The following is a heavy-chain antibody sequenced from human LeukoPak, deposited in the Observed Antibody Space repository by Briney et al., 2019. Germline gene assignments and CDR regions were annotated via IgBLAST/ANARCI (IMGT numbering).Heavy chain of an antibody. CDR1: GDSIDSGGYY. J-gene: IGHJ5*02. CDR2: IYYDGRT. Sequence: SETLSLTCSVSGDSIDSGGYYWSWLRQHPGRGLEWIAHIYYDGRTYQNPSLKSRVIISVDTSKNQFSLNVSSVTAADTAVYFCARIGTASRLNWFDPWDQGTLVTVSS. CDR3: ARIGTASRLNWFDP. D-gene: IGHD6-6*01. V-gene: IGHV4-31*03.